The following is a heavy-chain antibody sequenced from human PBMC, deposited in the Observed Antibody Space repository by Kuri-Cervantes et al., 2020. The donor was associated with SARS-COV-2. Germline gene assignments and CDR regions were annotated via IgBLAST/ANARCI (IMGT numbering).Heavy chain of an antibody. D-gene: IGHD3-22*01. Sequence: GGSLRLSCAASGFTFSSYGTHWVRQAPGKGLEWVAVISYDGSNKYYADSVKGRFTISRDNSKNTLYLQMNSLRAEDTAVYYCAKDLGGYVGYWGQGTLVTVSS. CDR3: AKDLGGYVGY. CDR1: GFTFSSYG. CDR2: ISYDGSNK. V-gene: IGHV3-30*18. J-gene: IGHJ4*02.